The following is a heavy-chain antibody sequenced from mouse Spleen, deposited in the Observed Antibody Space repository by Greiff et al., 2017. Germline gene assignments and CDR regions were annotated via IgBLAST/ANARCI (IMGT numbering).Heavy chain of an antibody. Sequence: EVQLVESGPGLVKPSQSLSLTCSVTGYSITSGYYWNWIRQFPGNKLEWMGYISYDGSNNYNPSLKNRISITRDTSKNQFFLKLNSVTTEDTATYYCARDGDDYDPFAYWGQGTLVTVSA. CDR2: ISYDGSN. CDR1: GYSITSGYY. CDR3: ARDGDDYDPFAY. J-gene: IGHJ3*01. D-gene: IGHD2-4*01. V-gene: IGHV3-6*01.